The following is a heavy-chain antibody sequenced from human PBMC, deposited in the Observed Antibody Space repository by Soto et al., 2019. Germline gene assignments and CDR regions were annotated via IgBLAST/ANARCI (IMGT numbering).Heavy chain of an antibody. D-gene: IGHD6-6*01. CDR3: ARSLGYSSSDWFDP. J-gene: IGHJ5*02. Sequence: QVQLVQSGAEVKKPGAALKVSCKASGYTFTSYGITWVRQAPGHVLEWMGWISTYNGNPNYEQKLQGRVTMTTDTSTSTAYMELRSLRSDDTAVYYCARSLGYSSSDWFDPWGQGTLVTVSS. CDR1: GYTFTSYG. V-gene: IGHV1-18*01. CDR2: ISTYNGNP.